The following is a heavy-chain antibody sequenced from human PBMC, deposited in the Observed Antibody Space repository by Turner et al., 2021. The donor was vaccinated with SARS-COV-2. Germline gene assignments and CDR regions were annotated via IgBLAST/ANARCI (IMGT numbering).Heavy chain of an antibody. Sequence: VQLVESGGGVVRPGSSIRLCCAASGFTFSSDDMSWVSQARGKGLEGVSAISGSGGSTNYEDSVKGRFSITSDNSKNTLYLQMNSLRAEDTAVYYCAKGPMYSSGWTAGWGQGTLVTVSS. J-gene: IGHJ4*02. CDR2: ISGSGGST. CDR3: AKGPMYSSGWTAG. D-gene: IGHD6-19*01. V-gene: IGHV3-23*04. CDR1: GFTFSSDD.